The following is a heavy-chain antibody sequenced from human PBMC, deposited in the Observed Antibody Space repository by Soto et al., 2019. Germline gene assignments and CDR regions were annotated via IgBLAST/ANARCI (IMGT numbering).Heavy chain of an antibody. CDR2: INHSGST. Sequence: QVQLQQWGAGLLKPSETLSLTCAVYGGSFSGYYWSWIRQPPGKGLEWIGEINHSGSTNYNPSLKSRVTLAVDTSKNQFSLKLSSVTAADTAVYYCARDGRLLWFGELRAWFDPWGQGTLVTVSS. CDR1: GGSFSGYY. CDR3: ARDGRLLWFGELRAWFDP. V-gene: IGHV4-34*01. J-gene: IGHJ5*02. D-gene: IGHD3-10*01.